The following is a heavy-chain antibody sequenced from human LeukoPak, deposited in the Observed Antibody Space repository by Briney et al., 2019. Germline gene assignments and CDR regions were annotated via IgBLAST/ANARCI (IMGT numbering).Heavy chain of an antibody. CDR3: ARGRNLEWFDY. CDR2: INTYNGNT. CDR1: GYTFSSYG. J-gene: IGHJ5*01. Sequence: ASVKVSCKASGYTFSSYGISWVRQAPGQGLEWMGWINTYNGNTNYAQKLQDRVTMTTDTSTSTAYMELRSLRVDDTAVYYCARGRNLEWFDYWGQGTLVTVSS. V-gene: IGHV1-18*01. D-gene: IGHD3-3*01.